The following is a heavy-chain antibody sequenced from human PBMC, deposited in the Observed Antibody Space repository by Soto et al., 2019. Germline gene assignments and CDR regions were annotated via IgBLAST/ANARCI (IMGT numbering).Heavy chain of an antibody. CDR2: IFHSGST. CDR3: ARLFAYYYKEPGAFDI. J-gene: IGHJ3*02. V-gene: IGHV4-30-4*01. CDR1: GDSISNVDYY. Sequence: PSETLSLTCTVSGDSISNVDYYWSWIRQPPGKCLEWIGYIFHSGSTYYNPSLKSRVSISIDTSENEFSLTLSSVTAADTAVFYCARLFAYYYKEPGAFDIWGQGTMVTVSS. D-gene: IGHD3-10*01.